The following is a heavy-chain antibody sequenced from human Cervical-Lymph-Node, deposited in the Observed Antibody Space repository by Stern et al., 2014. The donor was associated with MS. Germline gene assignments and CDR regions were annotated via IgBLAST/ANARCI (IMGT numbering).Heavy chain of an antibody. Sequence: QVPLVQSGAEVKKPGASVKVSCKPSVYTFTSYGISWVRKPPGQGLDWMGWISAYNGNTSYAQKLQGRVTMTTDTSTSTAYMELRSLRSDDTAVYYCARGLLGSENAFDIWGQGTMVTVSS. CDR3: ARGLLGSENAFDI. V-gene: IGHV1-18*01. CDR1: VYTFTSYG. J-gene: IGHJ3*02. D-gene: IGHD2-15*01. CDR2: ISAYNGNT.